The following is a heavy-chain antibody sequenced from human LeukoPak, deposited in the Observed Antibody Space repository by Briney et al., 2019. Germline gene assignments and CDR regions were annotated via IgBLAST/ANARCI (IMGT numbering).Heavy chain of an antibody. D-gene: IGHD2-2*01. CDR2: IYYSGST. Sequence: PSETLSLTCTVSGGSISSSSYCWVWIRQPPGKGLEWIGSIYYSGSTYYNPSLKSRVTISVDTSKNQFSLKLSSVTAADTALYYCAGQYCSSTTCCDLFDYWGQGTLVTVSS. CDR3: AGQYCSSTTCCDLFDY. J-gene: IGHJ4*02. CDR1: GGSISSSSYC. V-gene: IGHV4-39*01.